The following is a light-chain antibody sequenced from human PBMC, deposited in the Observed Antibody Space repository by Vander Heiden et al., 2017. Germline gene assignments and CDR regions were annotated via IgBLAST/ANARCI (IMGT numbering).Light chain of an antibody. CDR3: QSYDSSLSWV. V-gene: IGLV1-40*01. J-gene: IGLJ3*02. Sequence: QSVLTQPPSVSGAPGQRVTISCTGSSSNIGAGYDVHWYQQLPGTAPKLLIYGNSNRPSGDPDRFSGSKSGTSASLAITGLQAEDEADYYCQSYDSSLSWVFGGGTKLTVL. CDR1: SSNIGAGYD. CDR2: GNS.